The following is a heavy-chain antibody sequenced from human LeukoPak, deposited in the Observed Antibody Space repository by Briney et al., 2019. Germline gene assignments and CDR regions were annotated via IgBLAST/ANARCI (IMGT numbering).Heavy chain of an antibody. V-gene: IGHV4-4*07. CDR2: IYTSGST. CDR1: GASVSSSY. D-gene: IGHD3-3*01. J-gene: IGHJ4*02. CDR3: ARGRGYYDFWSGYSGGTYYFDY. Sequence: PSETLSLTCTVSGASVSSSYWNWIRQPPGKGLEWIGRIYTSGSTNYNPSLKSRVTMSVDTSKNQFSLKLSSVTAADTAVYYCARGRGYYDFWSGYSGGTYYFDYWGQGTLVTVSS.